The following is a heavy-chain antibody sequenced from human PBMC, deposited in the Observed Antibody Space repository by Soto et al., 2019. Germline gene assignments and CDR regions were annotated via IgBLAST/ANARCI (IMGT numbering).Heavy chain of an antibody. CDR3: ARCGRVSIAARPTYYYYYMDV. J-gene: IGHJ6*03. CDR1: GGSFSGYY. Sequence: QVQLQQWGVGLLKPSETLSLTCAVYGGSFSGYYWSWIRQPPGKGLEWIGEINHSGSTNYNPSLKSRVTISVDTSKNQFSLKLSSVTAADTAVYYCARCGRVSIAARPTYYYYYMDVWGKGTTVTVSS. D-gene: IGHD6-6*01. CDR2: INHSGST. V-gene: IGHV4-34*01.